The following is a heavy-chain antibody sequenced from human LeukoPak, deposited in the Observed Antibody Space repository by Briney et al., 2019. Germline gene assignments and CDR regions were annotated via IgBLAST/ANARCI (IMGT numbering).Heavy chain of an antibody. V-gene: IGHV4-39*01. J-gene: IGHJ4*02. CDR1: GGSISSSSYY. Sequence: SETLSLTCTVAGGSISSSSYYWGWIRQPPGKGLEWIGSIYYSGSTYYNPSLKSRVTISVDTSKNQFSLKLSSVTAADTAVYYCARMGIAAAGTDYWGQGTLVTVSS. D-gene: IGHD6-13*01. CDR3: ARMGIAAAGTDY. CDR2: IYYSGST.